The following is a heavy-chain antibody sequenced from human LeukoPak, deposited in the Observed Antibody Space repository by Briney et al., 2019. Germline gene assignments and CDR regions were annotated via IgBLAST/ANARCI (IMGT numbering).Heavy chain of an antibody. CDR1: GFIFSSYG. CDR2: TWYDGSNK. Sequence: GGSLRLSCAASGFIFSSYGMHWVRRAPGKGLEWVAVTWYDGSNKYYADAVKGRFTISRDNSKNTLYLQKNSLRAEDTAVYFCARDHGDYSGKDYWGQGTLVTVSS. J-gene: IGHJ4*02. V-gene: IGHV3-33*01. CDR3: ARDHGDYSGKDY. D-gene: IGHD4-17*01.